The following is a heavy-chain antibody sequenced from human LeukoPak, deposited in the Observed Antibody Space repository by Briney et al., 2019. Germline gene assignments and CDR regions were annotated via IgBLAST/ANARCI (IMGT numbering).Heavy chain of an antibody. J-gene: IGHJ6*03. CDR1: GYTFTSFG. V-gene: IGHV1-18*01. D-gene: IGHD6-13*01. CDR3: ARDPGYSSSWYHYYYMDV. CDR2: ISAYNGNT. Sequence: GASVKVSCKASGYTFTSFGINWVRQAPGQGLEWMGWISAYNGNTNYAQKFQGRVTMTTDTSTSTAYMELRSLRSDDTAVYYCARDPGYSSSWYHYYYMDVWGKGTTVTVSS.